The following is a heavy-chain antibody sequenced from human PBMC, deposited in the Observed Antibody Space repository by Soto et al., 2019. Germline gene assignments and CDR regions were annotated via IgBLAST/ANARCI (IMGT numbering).Heavy chain of an antibody. CDR2: IIPIFGTA. CDR3: ATPHTGSGWYGAFDI. D-gene: IGHD6-19*01. CDR1: GGTFISYA. J-gene: IGHJ3*02. V-gene: IGHV1-69*13. Sequence: SVKVSCKASGGTFISYAISWVRQAPGQGLEWMGGIIPIFGTANYAQKFQGRVTITADESTSTAYMELSSLRSEDTAVYYCATPHTGSGWYGAFDIWGQGTMVTVSS.